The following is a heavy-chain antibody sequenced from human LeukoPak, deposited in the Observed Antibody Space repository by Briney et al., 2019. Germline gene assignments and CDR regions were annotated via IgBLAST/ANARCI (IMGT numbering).Heavy chain of an antibody. CDR3: ARGGLFAFDI. Sequence: SETLSLTCTISGGSINNYYWSWIRQSPEKGLELIGYIYSTGITNYNPSLKSRAAISVDTSRNQFSLRLTSVTAADTAIFYCARGGLFAFDIWGQGTTVIVSS. CDR1: GGSINNYY. V-gene: IGHV4-59*01. CDR2: IYSTGIT. J-gene: IGHJ3*02.